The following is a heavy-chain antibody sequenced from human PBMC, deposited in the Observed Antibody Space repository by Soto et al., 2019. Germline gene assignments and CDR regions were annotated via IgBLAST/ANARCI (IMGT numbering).Heavy chain of an antibody. CDR3: ARHEDSSRRRYYYYYMDV. CDR2: MSYSRST. CDR1: GGSISSNNYY. Sequence: PSETLSLTCFVSGGSISSNNYYWGWIRQPPGKGLEWIGSMSYSRSTYYNPSLKSRVTISVDTSKNQFSLKLTSVTAADTAVYYCARHEDSSRRRYYYYYMDVWGKGTTVTVSS. V-gene: IGHV4-39*01. J-gene: IGHJ6*03. D-gene: IGHD6-13*01.